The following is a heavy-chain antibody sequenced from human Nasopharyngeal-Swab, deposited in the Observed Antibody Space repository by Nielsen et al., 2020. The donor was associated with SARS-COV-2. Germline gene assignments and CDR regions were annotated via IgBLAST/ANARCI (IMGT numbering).Heavy chain of an antibody. CDR2: IHTSGTYT. CDR3: ARGHYGLDV. Sequence: GESLKISCAASGFTFSNFRMNWIRQAPGKGLEWVSYIHTSGTYTDYADSVKGRFTISRDNAKNSLYLQMNTLRTEDTAVYYCARGHYGLDVWGQGTTVTVSS. CDR1: GFTFSNFR. V-gene: IGHV3-21*05. J-gene: IGHJ6*02.